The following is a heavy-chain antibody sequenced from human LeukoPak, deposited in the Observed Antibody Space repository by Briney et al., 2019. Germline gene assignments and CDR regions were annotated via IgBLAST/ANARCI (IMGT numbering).Heavy chain of an antibody. CDR1: GFTFSSYS. CDR2: ISSSSSYI. D-gene: IGHD3-22*01. J-gene: IGHJ4*02. CDR3: ASCYDSSGYYFF. Sequence: GGSLRLSCAASGFTFSSYSMSWVRQAPGKGLEWVSSISSSSSYIYYADSVKGRFTISRDNAKNSLYLQMNSLRAEDTAVYYCASCYDSSGYYFFGGQGTLVTVSS. V-gene: IGHV3-21*01.